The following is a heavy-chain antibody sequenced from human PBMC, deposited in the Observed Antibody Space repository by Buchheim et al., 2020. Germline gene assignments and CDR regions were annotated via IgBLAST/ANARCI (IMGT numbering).Heavy chain of an antibody. CDR3: AKWAWLREGAFDY. J-gene: IGHJ4*02. CDR1: GFTFSSYA. V-gene: IGHV3-23*01. Sequence: EVQLLESGGGLVQPGGSLRLSCAASGFTFSSYAMSWVRQAPGKGLEWVSAISGSGDSTYYADSVKGRFNIPRDNSKKTVFLQMNSQRAEDTAVYYCAKWAWLREGAFDYWGQGTL. CDR2: ISGSGDST. D-gene: IGHD5-12*01.